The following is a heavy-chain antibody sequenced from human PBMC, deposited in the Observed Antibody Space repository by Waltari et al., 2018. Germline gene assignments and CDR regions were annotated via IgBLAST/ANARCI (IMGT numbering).Heavy chain of an antibody. V-gene: IGHV3-7*01. CDR1: GFTFSSYW. CDR3: AREYYDFWSGYHIADYFDY. CDR2: IKQDGSEK. Sequence: LVESGGGLVQPGGSLRLSCAASGFTFSSYWMSWVRQAPGKGLEWVANIKQDGSEKYYVDSVKGRFTISRDNAKNSLYLQMNSLRAEDTAVYYCAREYYDFWSGYHIADYFDYWGQGTLVTVSS. J-gene: IGHJ4*02. D-gene: IGHD3-3*01.